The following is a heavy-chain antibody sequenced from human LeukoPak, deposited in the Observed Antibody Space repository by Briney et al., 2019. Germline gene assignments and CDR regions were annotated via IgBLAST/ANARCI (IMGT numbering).Heavy chain of an antibody. CDR3: ARESSNDAFDI. V-gene: IGHV4-4*02. J-gene: IGHJ3*02. Sequence: SETLSLTCAVSGGSIGSNNWWTWVRQPPGKGLEWIGEIYHSGSTNYNPSLKSRVTISVDTSKNQFSLKLSSVTAADTAVYYCARESSNDAFDIWGQGTMVTVSS. CDR2: IYHSGST. CDR1: GGSIGSNNW.